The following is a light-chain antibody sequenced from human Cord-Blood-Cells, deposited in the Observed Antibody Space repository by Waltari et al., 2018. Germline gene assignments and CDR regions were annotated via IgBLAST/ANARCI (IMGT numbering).Light chain of an antibody. V-gene: IGLV3-19*01. CDR3: NSRDSSGNHLNWV. Sequence: SSELTQDPAVSVALGQTVRITCQGDSLRSYYASWYQQKPGQAPVLVIYGKNNRPSGIPDRFSGYSSGNTVSLTIPGAQAEDEADYYCNSRDSSGNHLNWVFGGGTKLTVL. CDR1: SLRSYY. CDR2: GKN. J-gene: IGLJ3*02.